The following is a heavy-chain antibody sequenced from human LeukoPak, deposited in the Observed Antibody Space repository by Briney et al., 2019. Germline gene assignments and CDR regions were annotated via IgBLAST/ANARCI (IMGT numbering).Heavy chain of an antibody. D-gene: IGHD2-15*01. J-gene: IGHJ4*02. CDR3: AREDIVVVVAASFDY. V-gene: IGHV3-21*01. CDR1: GFTFSSYS. CDR2: ISSSSYI. Sequence: GGSLRLSCAASGFTFSSYSMNWVRQAPGKGLEWVSSISSSSYIYYADSVKGRFTISRDNSKNTLYLQMNSLRAEDTAVYYCAREDIVVVVAASFDYWGQGTLVTVSS.